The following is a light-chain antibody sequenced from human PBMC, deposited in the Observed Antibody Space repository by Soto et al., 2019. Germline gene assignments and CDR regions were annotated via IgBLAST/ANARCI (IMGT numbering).Light chain of an antibody. V-gene: IGLV2-8*01. CDR2: EVS. Sequence: QSALTQPPSASGSPGQSVTISCTGTPSDVGASNYVSWYQQQPGKAPKLMISEVSKWPSGVPDRFAGSKSGNTASLTVSGLQAEDEADYYCSSSAGTKNMVFGAGTKVTVL. CDR3: SSSAGTKNMV. CDR1: PSDVGASNY. J-gene: IGLJ1*01.